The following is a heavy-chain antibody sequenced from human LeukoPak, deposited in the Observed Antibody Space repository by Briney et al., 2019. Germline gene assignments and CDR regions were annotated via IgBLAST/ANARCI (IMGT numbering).Heavy chain of an antibody. Sequence: SETLSLTCTVSGGSISSSSYYWGRIRQPPGKGLEWIGSIYYSGSTYYNPSLKSRVTISVDTSKNQFSLKLSSVTVADTAVYYCARHPSRGSYYPYYFDYWGQGTLVTVSS. CDR3: ARHPSRGSYYPYYFDY. CDR1: GGSISSSSYY. J-gene: IGHJ4*02. V-gene: IGHV4-39*01. D-gene: IGHD1-26*01. CDR2: IYYSGST.